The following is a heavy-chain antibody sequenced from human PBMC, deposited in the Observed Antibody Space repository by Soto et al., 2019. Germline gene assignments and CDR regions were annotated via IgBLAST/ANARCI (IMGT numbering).Heavy chain of an antibody. CDR2: IKSKTDGGTT. V-gene: IGHV3-15*07. CDR1: GFTFSNAW. CDR3: TTDLTMIVPDDYYYYGMDV. J-gene: IGHJ6*02. Sequence: GSLRLSCAASGFTFSNAWMNWVRQAPGKGLEWVGRIKSKTDGGTTDYAAPVKGRFTISRDDSKNTLYLQMNSLKTEDTAVYYCTTDLTMIVPDDYYYYGMDVWGQGTTVTVSS. D-gene: IGHD3-22*01.